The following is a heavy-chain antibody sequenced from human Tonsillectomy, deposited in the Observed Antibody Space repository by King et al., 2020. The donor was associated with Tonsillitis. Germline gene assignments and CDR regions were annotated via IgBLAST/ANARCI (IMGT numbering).Heavy chain of an antibody. J-gene: IGHJ3*02. Sequence: VQLVESGGGLVQPGGSLRLSCAASGFTFSSYAMSWVRQAPGKGLEWVSAISGSGGSTYYADSVKGRFTISRDNSKNTRYLQINSLRAKDTAVYYCAKVRSLSSPPNIVVVTDAFDIWGQGTMVTVSS. CDR1: GFTFSSYA. V-gene: IGHV3-23*04. CDR3: AKVRSLSSPPNIVVVTDAFDI. D-gene: IGHD2-21*02. CDR2: ISGSGGST.